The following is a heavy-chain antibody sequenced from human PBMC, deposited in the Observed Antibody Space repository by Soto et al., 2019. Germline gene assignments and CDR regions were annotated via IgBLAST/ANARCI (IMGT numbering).Heavy chain of an antibody. CDR3: ERASADYDILTGYYAYGMDV. J-gene: IGHJ6*02. D-gene: IGHD3-9*01. CDR2: IYHSGST. Sequence: SGTMSLTSALSANSISSGYYGGWIRQHTGKGLEWIGSIYHSGSTYSNPSLKSRVTISVDTSKNQFSLKLGCVTAADTAVYYCERASADYDILTGYYAYGMDVWCRGP. CDR1: ANSISSGYY. V-gene: IGHV4-38-2*01.